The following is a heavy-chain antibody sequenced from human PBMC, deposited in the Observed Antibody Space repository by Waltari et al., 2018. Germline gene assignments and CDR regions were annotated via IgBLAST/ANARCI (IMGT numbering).Heavy chain of an antibody. CDR1: GYTFTGYY. CDR2: SNPNSGGT. J-gene: IGHJ4*02. V-gene: IGHV1-2*06. Sequence: QVQLVQSGAEVKKPGASVKVSCKASGYTFTGYYMHWVRQAPGQGLEWMGRSNPNSGGTNYAQKFQGRVTMTRDTSISTAYMELSRLRSDDTAVYYCARDIHDYGGSENDYWGQGTLVTVSS. D-gene: IGHD4-17*01. CDR3: ARDIHDYGGSENDY.